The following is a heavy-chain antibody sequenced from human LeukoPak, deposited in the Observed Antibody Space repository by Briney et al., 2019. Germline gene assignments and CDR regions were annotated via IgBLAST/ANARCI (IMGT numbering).Heavy chain of an antibody. CDR2: ISGSGGST. Sequence: VGSLRLSCAASGFTFSSYAMSWVRQAPGKGLEWVSAISGSGGSTYYADSVKGRFTISRDNSKNTLYLQMNSLRAEDTAVYYCAKGSTMIVVVTGLFDYWGQGTLVTVSS. J-gene: IGHJ4*02. V-gene: IGHV3-23*01. CDR1: GFTFSSYA. CDR3: AKGSTMIVVVTGLFDY. D-gene: IGHD3-22*01.